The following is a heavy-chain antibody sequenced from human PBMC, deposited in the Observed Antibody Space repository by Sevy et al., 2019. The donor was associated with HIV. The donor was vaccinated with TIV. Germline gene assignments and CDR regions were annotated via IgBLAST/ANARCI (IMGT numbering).Heavy chain of an antibody. CDR1: GGSISSGGYY. CDR2: IYYSGST. D-gene: IGHD2-2*01. CDR3: ARDQKGYQLLSPNYYYGMDV. J-gene: IGHJ6*02. V-gene: IGHV4-31*03. Sequence: SETLSLTCTVSGGSISSGGYYWSWIRQHPGKGLEWIGYIYYSGSTYYNPSLKSRVTISVDTSKNQFSLKLSSVTAADTAVYYCARDQKGYQLLSPNYYYGMDVWGQGTTVTVSS.